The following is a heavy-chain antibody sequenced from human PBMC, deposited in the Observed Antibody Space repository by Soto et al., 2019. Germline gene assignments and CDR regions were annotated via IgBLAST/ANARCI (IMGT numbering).Heavy chain of an antibody. D-gene: IGHD5-18*01. CDR1: GGTFSSYT. Sequence: SVKLSCTASGGTFSSYTISWVRQAPGQGLEWMGRIIPILGIANYAQKFQGRVTITADKSTSTAYMELSSLRSEDTAVYYCGRADTAMVTGLVYWGQGTLVTVSS. J-gene: IGHJ4*02. CDR3: GRADTAMVTGLVY. CDR2: IIPILGIA. V-gene: IGHV1-69*02.